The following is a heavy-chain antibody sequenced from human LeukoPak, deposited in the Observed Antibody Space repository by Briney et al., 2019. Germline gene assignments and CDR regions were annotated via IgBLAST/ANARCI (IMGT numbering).Heavy chain of an antibody. J-gene: IGHJ4*02. CDR1: GGSISSHY. D-gene: IGHD2-15*01. CDR2: IYYSGST. CDR3: AREVGYFGSSFDY. V-gene: IGHV4-59*11. Sequence: SETLSLTCTASGGSISSHYWSWNRQPPGNDLKWIGYIYYSGSTNYNPSLKSRVTISVDTSKNQFSLKLSSVTAADTAVYYCAREVGYFGSSFDYWGQGTLVTVSS.